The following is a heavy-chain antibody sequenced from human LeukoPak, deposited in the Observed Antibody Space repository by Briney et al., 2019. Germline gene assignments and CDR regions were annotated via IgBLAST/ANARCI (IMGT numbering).Heavy chain of an antibody. J-gene: IGHJ4*02. Sequence: GGSLRLSCAASGFTFSADWMSWVRQAPGKGLEWVASMNQDGSERYYVDSVEGRFTISRDNTKNSLYLQMNSLRAEDTAVYYCARDSGGLRLFDRWGQGTLVTVSS. V-gene: IGHV3-7*01. D-gene: IGHD5-12*01. CDR3: ARDSGGLRLFDR. CDR2: MNQDGSER. CDR1: GFTFSADW.